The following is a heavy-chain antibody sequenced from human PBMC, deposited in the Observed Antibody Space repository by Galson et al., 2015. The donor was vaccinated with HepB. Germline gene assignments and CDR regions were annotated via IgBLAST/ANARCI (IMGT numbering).Heavy chain of an antibody. CDR3: AREKGRDGYNSDYFDY. V-gene: IGHV1-69*13. CDR2: IIPIFGTA. CDR1: GGTFSRYA. Sequence: SVKVSCKASGGTFSRYAISWVRQAPGQGLEWMGGIIPIFGTANYAQKFQGRVTITADESTSTAYMELSSLRSEDTAVYYCAREKGRDGYNSDYFDYWGQGTLVTVSS. D-gene: IGHD5-24*01. J-gene: IGHJ4*02.